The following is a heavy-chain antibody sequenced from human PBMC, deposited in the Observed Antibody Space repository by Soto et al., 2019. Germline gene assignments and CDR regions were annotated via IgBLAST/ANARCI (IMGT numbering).Heavy chain of an antibody. CDR3: ARTNCSSTSRYGGEISYYDGMDV. J-gene: IGHJ6*02. V-gene: IGHV1-69*01. CDR2: IIPIFGTA. D-gene: IGHD2-2*01. CDR1: GGTFSSYA. Sequence: QVQLVQSGAEVKKPGSSVKVSCKASGGTFSSYAISWVRQAPGQGLEWMGGIIPIFGTANYAQKFQGRVTITAEETTSTANMEMRGLRSEDTAVYYCARTNCSSTSRYGGEISYYDGMDVWGQGTTVTVSS.